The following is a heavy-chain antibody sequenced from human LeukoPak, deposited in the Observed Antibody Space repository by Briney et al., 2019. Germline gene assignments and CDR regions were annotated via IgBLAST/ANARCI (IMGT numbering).Heavy chain of an antibody. CDR2: IIPIFGTA. J-gene: IGHJ6*02. D-gene: IGHD3-3*02. Sequence: GASVKVSCKASGGTFSSYAISWVRQAPGQGLEWMGGIIPIFGTANYAQKFQGRVTITADESTSTAYMELSSLRSDDTAVYYCARISPLLYYYGMDVWGQGTTVTVSS. V-gene: IGHV1-69*13. CDR1: GGTFSSYA. CDR3: ARISPLLYYYGMDV.